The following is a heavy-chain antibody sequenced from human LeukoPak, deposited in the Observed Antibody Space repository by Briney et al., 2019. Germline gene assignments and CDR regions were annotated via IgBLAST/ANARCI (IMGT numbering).Heavy chain of an antibody. D-gene: IGHD3-9*01. CDR3: ERDSRRYFEANWFDP. CDR1: GGSISSSSYY. V-gene: IGHV4-39*07. Sequence: SETLSLTCTVSGGSISSSSYYWGWIRQPPGKGLEWIGSIYYSGSTYYNPSLKSRVTISVDTSKNQFSLKLSSVTAGDTAVYYCERDSRRYFEANWFDPWGQGTLVTVSS. CDR2: IYYSGST. J-gene: IGHJ5*02.